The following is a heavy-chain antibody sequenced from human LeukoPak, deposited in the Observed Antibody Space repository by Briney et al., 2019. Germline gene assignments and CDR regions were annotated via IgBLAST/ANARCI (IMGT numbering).Heavy chain of an antibody. CDR2: ISSSGSTI. CDR3: ARILVAAAGDAFDI. J-gene: IGHJ3*02. CDR1: GFTFSDYY. Sequence: GGSLRLSCAASGFTFSDYYMSWIRQAPGKGLEWVSYISSSGSTIYYADSVKGRFTISRDNAKNSLYLQMNSLRAEDTAVYYCARILVAAAGDAFDIWGQGTMVTVSS. D-gene: IGHD6-13*01. V-gene: IGHV3-11*04.